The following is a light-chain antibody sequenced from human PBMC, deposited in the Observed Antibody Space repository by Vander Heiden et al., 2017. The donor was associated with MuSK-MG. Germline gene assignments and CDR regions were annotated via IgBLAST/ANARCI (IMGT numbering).Light chain of an antibody. J-gene: IGKJ1*01. Sequence: DIQMTQSPSSLPASVGDRVTITCRASQSISRYLNWYQQKPGKAPKVLIYAASNLQSGVPSRFSGSGSGTDFTFTISSLQPEDFATYYCQQSYSNPPYTFGQGTKVXIK. V-gene: IGKV1-39*01. CDR1: QSISRY. CDR3: QQSYSNPPYT. CDR2: AAS.